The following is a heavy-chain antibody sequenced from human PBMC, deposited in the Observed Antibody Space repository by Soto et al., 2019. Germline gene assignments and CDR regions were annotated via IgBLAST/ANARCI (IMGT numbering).Heavy chain of an antibody. CDR3: VKDFQGYAHDY. D-gene: IGHD1-1*01. CDR2: ISSNGGNT. V-gene: IGHV3-64D*06. Sequence: GGSLRLSCSASGFTFSSYEMHWVRQAPGKGLEYVSTISSNGGNTYYADSVKGRFTISRDNSKNTSYLQMSSLRAEDTAVYYCVKDFQGYAHDYWGQGTLVTVSS. J-gene: IGHJ4*02. CDR1: GFTFSSYE.